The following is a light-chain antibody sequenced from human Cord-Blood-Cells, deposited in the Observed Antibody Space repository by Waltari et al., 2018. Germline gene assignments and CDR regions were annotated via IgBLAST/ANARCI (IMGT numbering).Light chain of an antibody. J-gene: IGKJ5*01. CDR2: AAS. Sequence: DIQMTQSPSSLSASVGDRVTITYRASQSISSYLNWYQQKPGKAPKLLIYAASSLQSGVPSRFSGSGSGTDFTLTISSLQPEDFATYYCQQSYSTPSITFGQGTRLESK. V-gene: IGKV1-39*01. CDR1: QSISSY. CDR3: QQSYSTPSIT.